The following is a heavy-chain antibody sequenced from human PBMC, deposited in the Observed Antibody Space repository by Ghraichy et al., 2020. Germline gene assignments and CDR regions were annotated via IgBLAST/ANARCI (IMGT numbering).Heavy chain of an antibody. CDR2: IGTAGDT. CDR3: ARGSSSWGAFDI. CDR1: GFTFSSYD. D-gene: IGHD6-13*01. J-gene: IGHJ3*02. Sequence: GGSLRLSCAASGFTFSSYDMHWVRQATGKGLEWVSAIGTAGDTYYPGSVKGRFTISRENAKNFLYLQMNSLRAGDTAVYYCARGSSSWGAFDIWGQGTMVTVSS. V-gene: IGHV3-13*01.